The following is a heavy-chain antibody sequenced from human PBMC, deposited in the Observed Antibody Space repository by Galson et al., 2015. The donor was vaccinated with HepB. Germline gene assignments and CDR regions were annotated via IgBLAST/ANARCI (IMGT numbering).Heavy chain of an antibody. CDR1: GGTFSSYT. CDR2: IIPILGIA. V-gene: IGHV1-69*02. J-gene: IGHJ6*02. D-gene: IGHD4-17*01. CDR3: ARLGYGDYSSIYYYYGMDV. Sequence: SVKVSCKASGGTFSSYTISWVRQAPGQGLEWMGRIIPILGIANYAQKFQGRVTITADKSTSTAYMELSSLRAEDTAVYYCARLGYGDYSSIYYYYGMDVWGQGTTVTVSS.